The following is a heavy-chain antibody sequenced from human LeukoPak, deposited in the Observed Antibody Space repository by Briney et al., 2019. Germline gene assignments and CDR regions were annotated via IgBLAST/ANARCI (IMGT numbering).Heavy chain of an antibody. J-gene: IGHJ4*02. CDR3: ARMGRDYYDSSAYYD. CDR1: GGSFSGYY. V-gene: IGHV4-34*01. D-gene: IGHD3-22*01. CDR2: INDSGST. Sequence: PSETLSLTCGVYGGSFSGYYWSWIRQPPGKGLEWIGEINDSGSTNYNPSLKSRVTISVDTSKNQFSLKLNPVTAADTAVYYCARMGRDYYDSSAYYDWGQGTPVTVSS.